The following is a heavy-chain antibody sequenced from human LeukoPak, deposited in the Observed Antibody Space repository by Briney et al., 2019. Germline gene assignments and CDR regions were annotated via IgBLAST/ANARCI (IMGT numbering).Heavy chain of an antibody. CDR2: IYGGGST. Sequence: PSETLSLTCTVSGGSISDYYRGWIRQPPGKGLEWVSVIYGGGSTYYADSVKGRFTISRDTSKNTLHLQMNSLRAEDTAVYYCATWPGGWYGEDSWGQGTLVTVSS. D-gene: IGHD6-19*01. CDR3: ATWPGGWYGEDS. J-gene: IGHJ4*02. CDR1: GGSISDYY. V-gene: IGHV3-53*01.